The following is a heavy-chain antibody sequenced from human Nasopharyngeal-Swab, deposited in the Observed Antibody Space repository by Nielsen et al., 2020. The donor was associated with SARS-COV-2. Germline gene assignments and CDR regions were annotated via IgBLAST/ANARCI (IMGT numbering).Heavy chain of an antibody. CDR1: GGSISSGDYY. V-gene: IGHV4-30-4*01. CDR3: ARAADAAMDAFDI. D-gene: IGHD5-18*01. J-gene: IGHJ3*02. Sequence: LRLSCTVSGGSISSGDYYWSWIRQPPGKGLEWIGYIYYSGSTYYNPSLKSRVTISVDTSKNQFSLKLSSVTAADTAVYYCARAADAAMDAFDIWGQGTMVTVSS. CDR2: IYYSGST.